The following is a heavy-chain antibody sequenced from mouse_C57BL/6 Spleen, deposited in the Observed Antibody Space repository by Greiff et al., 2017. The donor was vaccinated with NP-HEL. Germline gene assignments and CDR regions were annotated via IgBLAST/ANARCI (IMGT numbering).Heavy chain of an antibody. Sequence: QVQLQQSGPELVKPGASVKISCKASGYAFSSSWMNWVKQRPGKGLEWIGRIYPGDGDTNYNGKFKGKATLTADKSSSTAYMQLSSLTSEDSAVYFCARGDYDDGGFAYWGQGTLVTVSA. CDR3: ARGDYDDGGFAY. D-gene: IGHD2-4*01. V-gene: IGHV1-82*01. CDR1: GYAFSSSW. CDR2: IYPGDGDT. J-gene: IGHJ3*01.